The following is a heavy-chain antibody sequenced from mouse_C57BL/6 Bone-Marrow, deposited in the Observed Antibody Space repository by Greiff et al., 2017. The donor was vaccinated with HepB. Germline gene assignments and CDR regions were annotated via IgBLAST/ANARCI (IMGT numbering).Heavy chain of an antibody. CDR2: IWRGGST. Sequence: QVHVKQSGPGLVQPSQSLSITCTVSGFSLTSYGVHWVRQSPGKGLEWLGVIWRGGSTDYNAAFMSRLSITKDNSKSQVFFKMNSLQADDTAIYYCAKESLLRYYAMDYWGQGTSVTVSS. CDR1: GFSLTSYG. J-gene: IGHJ4*01. D-gene: IGHD1-1*01. V-gene: IGHV2-5*01. CDR3: AKESLLRYYAMDY.